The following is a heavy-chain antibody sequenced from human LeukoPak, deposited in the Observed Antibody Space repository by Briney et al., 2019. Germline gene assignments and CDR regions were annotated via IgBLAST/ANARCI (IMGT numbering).Heavy chain of an antibody. CDR1: GGSFSGHY. Sequence: SETLSLTCAVYGGSFSGHYWSWIRQPPGKGLEWIGEINHSGSTNYNPSLKSRVTISVDTSKNQFSLKLSSVTAADTAVYYCARSPGIAARRKAFDIWGQGTMVTVSS. CDR2: INHSGST. J-gene: IGHJ3*02. D-gene: IGHD6-6*01. CDR3: ARSPGIAARRKAFDI. V-gene: IGHV4-34*01.